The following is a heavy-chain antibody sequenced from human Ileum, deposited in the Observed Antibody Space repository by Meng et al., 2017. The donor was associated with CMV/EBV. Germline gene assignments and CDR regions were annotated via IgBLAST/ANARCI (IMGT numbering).Heavy chain of an antibody. CDR3: TRDAGSSGSSASDY. CDR2: ISSDGGTE. Sequence: GESLKIPCAASGFTFSNYIMHWVRQAPGQGLEWAAVISSDGGTEFYADSVRGRFTISRDNSKNTLCLQMINLRPEDTSLYYCTRDAGSSGSSASDYWGQGMLVTVSS. V-gene: IGHV3-30-3*01. CDR1: GFTFSNYI. D-gene: IGHD6-19*01. J-gene: IGHJ4*02.